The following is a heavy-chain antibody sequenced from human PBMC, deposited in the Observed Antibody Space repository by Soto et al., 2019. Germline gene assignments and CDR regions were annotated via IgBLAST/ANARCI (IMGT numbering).Heavy chain of an antibody. V-gene: IGHV4-61*01. J-gene: IGHJ4*02. Sequence: SETLSLTCTVSGTSVTSYSYYWNWIRQPPGKGLEWIGYVFESGTTNYNSYLKSRLSLSVDMSKNQFSLKLASVTAADTAVYFCARSQRGRTAFTFDYWGQGALVTVSS. CDR3: ARSQRGRTAFTFDY. CDR1: GTSVTSYSYY. D-gene: IGHD3-16*01. CDR2: VFESGTT.